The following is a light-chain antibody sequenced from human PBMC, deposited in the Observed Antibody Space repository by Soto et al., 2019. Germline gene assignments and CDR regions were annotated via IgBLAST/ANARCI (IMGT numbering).Light chain of an antibody. Sequence: DVVLTQSPLSLPVNFGQPASISCRSSKSLVYSDGNTHLSWFHQRPGQSPRRLIYRVSSRDSGVSESISGSGLGSHCTQETSGLEAENVGTYFCTLVIKLPRTFGRAIKVEVK. CDR1: KSLVYSDGNTH. CDR2: RVS. V-gene: IGKV2-30*01. CDR3: TLVIKLPRT. J-gene: IGKJ1*01.